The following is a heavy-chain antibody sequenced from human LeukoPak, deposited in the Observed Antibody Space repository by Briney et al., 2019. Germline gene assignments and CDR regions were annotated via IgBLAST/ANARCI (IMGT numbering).Heavy chain of an antibody. CDR2: ISYDGMNK. CDR1: GFTFSIYA. Sequence: GRSLRLSCSASGFTFSIYAMHWVRQAPGKGLEWVAVISYDGMNKYYADSVKGRFTISRDNSKNTLYLQMNSLRAEDTAVYYCARDRAPGQRQLVPAAFDIWGQGTMVTVSS. J-gene: IGHJ3*02. CDR3: ARDRAPGQRQLVPAAFDI. V-gene: IGHV3-30*04. D-gene: IGHD6-13*01.